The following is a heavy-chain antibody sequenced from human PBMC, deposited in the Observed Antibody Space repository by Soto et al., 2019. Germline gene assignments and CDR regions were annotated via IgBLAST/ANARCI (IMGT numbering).Heavy chain of an antibody. V-gene: IGHV4-30-2*01. CDR2: IYHSGST. Sequence: TLSLTCAVSGGSISSGGYSWSWIRQPPGKGLEWIGYIYHSGSTYYNPSLKSRVTISVDRSKNQFSLKLSSVTAADTAVYYCAIAYSSSSVDYWGQGTLVTVSS. D-gene: IGHD6-6*01. J-gene: IGHJ4*02. CDR3: AIAYSSSSVDY. CDR1: GGSISSGGYS.